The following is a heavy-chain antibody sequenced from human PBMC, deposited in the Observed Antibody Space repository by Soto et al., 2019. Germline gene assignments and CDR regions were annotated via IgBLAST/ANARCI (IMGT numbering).Heavy chain of an antibody. V-gene: IGHV4-34*01. Sequence: SETLSLTCAVYGGSFSGYYWSWIRQPPGKGLEWIGEINHSGSTNYNPSLKSRVTISVDTSKNQFSLKLSSVTAADTAVYYCARERVVDGYNYLPYYFDYWGQGTLVTVSS. CDR1: GGSFSGYY. D-gene: IGHD5-12*01. CDR3: ARERVVDGYNYLPYYFDY. CDR2: INHSGST. J-gene: IGHJ4*02.